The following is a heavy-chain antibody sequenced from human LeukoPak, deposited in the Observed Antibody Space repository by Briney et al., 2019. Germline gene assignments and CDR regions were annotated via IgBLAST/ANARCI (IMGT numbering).Heavy chain of an antibody. D-gene: IGHD6-19*01. Sequence: KPSETLSLTCTVSGGSISGFYWTWIRQPAGKGLEWIGRIYTSGSTNYSPSLKSRVTMSVDTSKNQFSLNLSSVTAADTAVYYCAREQTVAVTRSFDYWGQGTLVTVSS. V-gene: IGHV4-4*07. CDR2: IYTSGST. CDR1: GGSISGFY. CDR3: AREQTVAVTRSFDY. J-gene: IGHJ4*02.